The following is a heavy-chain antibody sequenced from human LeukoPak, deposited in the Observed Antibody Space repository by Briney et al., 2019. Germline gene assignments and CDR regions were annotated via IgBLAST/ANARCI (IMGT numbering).Heavy chain of an antibody. V-gene: IGHV4-39*07. CDR2: IYYSGST. D-gene: IGHD2-21*02. J-gene: IGHJ4*02. CDR3: ARAGYGDRWFWY. Sequence: PSETLSLTCTVSGGSISSSSYYWGWIRQPPGKGLEWIGSIYYSGSTYYNPSLKSRVTISVDTSKNQFSLKLSSVTAADTAVYYCARAGYGDRWFWYWGQGTLVTVSS. CDR1: GGSISSSSYY.